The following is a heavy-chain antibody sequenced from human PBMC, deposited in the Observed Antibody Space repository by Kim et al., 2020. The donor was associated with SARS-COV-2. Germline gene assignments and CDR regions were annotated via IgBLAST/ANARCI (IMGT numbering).Heavy chain of an antibody. CDR1: GGSISSSSYY. CDR2: IYYSGST. Sequence: SETLSLTCTVSGGSISSSSYYWGWIRQPPGKGLEWIGSIYYSGSTYYNPSLKSRVTISVDTSKNQFSLKLSSVTAADTAVYYCARDREGGSGYYYYYYGMDVWGEGTTVTVSP. V-gene: IGHV4-39*07. CDR3: ARDREGGSGYYYYYYGMDV. J-gene: IGHJ6*04. D-gene: IGHD3-10*01.